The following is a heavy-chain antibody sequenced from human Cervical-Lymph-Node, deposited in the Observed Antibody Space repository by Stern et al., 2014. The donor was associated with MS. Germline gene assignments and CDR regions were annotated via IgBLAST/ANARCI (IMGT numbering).Heavy chain of an antibody. CDR1: GFKFTNYW. Sequence: EMQLVESGGGLVQPGGSVRLSCVASGFKFTNYWMHWVRLAPGKGLEWVPNMRKDGYEFKYGDSVKGRLTISRDNAKNSLDLQMNSLRAEDTAVYYCARNIGHERLDCWGRGTLVTVSS. CDR3: ARNIGHERLDC. J-gene: IGHJ4*02. V-gene: IGHV3-7*01. CDR2: MRKDGYEF. D-gene: IGHD1-14*01.